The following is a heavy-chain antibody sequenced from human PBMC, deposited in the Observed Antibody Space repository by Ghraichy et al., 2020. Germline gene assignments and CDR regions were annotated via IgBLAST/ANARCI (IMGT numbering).Heavy chain of an antibody. D-gene: IGHD4-17*01. Sequence: GGSLRLSCAASGFTVSSNYMSWVRQAPGKGLEWVSVIYSGGSTYYADSVKSRFTISRDNSKNTLYLQMNSLRAEDTAVYYCARKLTTVTTGGWYYYYGMDVWGQGTTVTVSS. CDR2: IYSGGST. CDR1: GFTVSSNY. V-gene: IGHV3-53*01. J-gene: IGHJ6*02. CDR3: ARKLTTVTTGGWYYYYGMDV.